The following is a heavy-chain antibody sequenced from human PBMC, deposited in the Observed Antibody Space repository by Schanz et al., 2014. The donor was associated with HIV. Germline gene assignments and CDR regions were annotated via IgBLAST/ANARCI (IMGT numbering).Heavy chain of an antibody. Sequence: EVQLVESGGGLVQPGRSLRLSCAASGFTFDDYAMHWVRQAPGKGLEWVAHINQDKSDKRYLYSVRGRFTVSRDNTKTSLFLQMSSLRAEDTAIYYCVRGDPIGSFWGQGTLVTVSS. D-gene: IGHD2-21*02. V-gene: IGHV3-7*01. CDR2: INQDKSDK. CDR1: GFTFDDYA. J-gene: IGHJ4*02. CDR3: VRGDPIGSF.